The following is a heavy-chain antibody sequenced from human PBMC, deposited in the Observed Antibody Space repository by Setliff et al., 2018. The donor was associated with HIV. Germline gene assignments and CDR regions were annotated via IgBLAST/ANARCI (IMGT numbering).Heavy chain of an antibody. CDR3: AGRIATAAYYFDY. V-gene: IGHV4-38-2*01. D-gene: IGHD6-13*01. CDR2: IYHSGST. Sequence: PSETLSLTCAVFGYSFSNGYYWGWIRQPPGKGPEWIGSIYHSGSTYYNPSLKSRVSISVDTSKNQFSLEPRSVTAADTAVYYCAGRIATAAYYFDYWGRGTLVTVSS. CDR1: GYSFSNGYY. J-gene: IGHJ4*02.